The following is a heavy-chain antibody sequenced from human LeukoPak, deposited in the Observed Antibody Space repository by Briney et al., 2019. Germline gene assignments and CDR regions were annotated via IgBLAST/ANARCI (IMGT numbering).Heavy chain of an antibody. D-gene: IGHD5-18*01. V-gene: IGHV3-23*01. CDR1: EFTFTNYV. CDR3: ASGGGTAMGH. Sequence: GGSLRLSCTASEFTFTNYVINWVRQAPGKGLEWVSIIASSDGTYYADSVKGRFTISRDSSKNTVYLQMNSLRAEDTAVYYCASGGGTAMGHWGQGTLVTVSS. J-gene: IGHJ4*02. CDR2: IASSDGT.